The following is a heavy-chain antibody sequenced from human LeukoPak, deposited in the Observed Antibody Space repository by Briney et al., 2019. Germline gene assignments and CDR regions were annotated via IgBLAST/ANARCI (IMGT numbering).Heavy chain of an antibody. Sequence: GGSLRLSCAASGFTFSSYSMNWVRQAPGKGLEWVSYISSSSSTTYYADSVKGRFTISRDNSKNTLYLQMNSLRAEDTALYFCAKKAQYNGNYPLDYWGQGTLVTVSS. D-gene: IGHD1-26*01. V-gene: IGHV3-48*04. CDR1: GFTFSSYS. CDR3: AKKAQYNGNYPLDY. J-gene: IGHJ4*02. CDR2: ISSSSSTT.